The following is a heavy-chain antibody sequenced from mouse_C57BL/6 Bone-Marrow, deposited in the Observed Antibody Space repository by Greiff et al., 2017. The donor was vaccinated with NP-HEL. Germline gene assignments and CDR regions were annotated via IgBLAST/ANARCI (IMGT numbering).Heavy chain of an antibody. CDR2: IYPGDGDT. CDR1: GYAFSSYW. Sequence: QVQLQQSGAELVKPGASVKISCKASGYAFSSYWMNWVKQRPGKGLEWIGQIYPGDGDTNYNGKFKGKSTLTADKSSSTAYMQLSSLTSEDSAVYFCARESYDYWYFEVWGTGTTVTVSS. D-gene: IGHD2-3*01. CDR3: ARESYDYWYFEV. V-gene: IGHV1-80*01. J-gene: IGHJ1*03.